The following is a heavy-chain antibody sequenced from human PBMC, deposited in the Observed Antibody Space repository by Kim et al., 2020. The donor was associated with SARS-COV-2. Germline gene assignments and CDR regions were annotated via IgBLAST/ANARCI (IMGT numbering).Heavy chain of an antibody. CDR1: GFTFSSFA. CDR2: IYSYGTRT. V-gene: IGHV3-23*03. Sequence: GGSLRLSCAASGFTFSSFAMNWVRQAPGKGLEWGAGIYSYGTRTYYADSVKGRFSISRDNSKNTLYLQMNSLRAEDTAVYYCAKDWATDMITFFDYWGQGSLVTVSS. CDR3: AKDWATDMITFFDY. D-gene: IGHD5-18*01. J-gene: IGHJ4*02.